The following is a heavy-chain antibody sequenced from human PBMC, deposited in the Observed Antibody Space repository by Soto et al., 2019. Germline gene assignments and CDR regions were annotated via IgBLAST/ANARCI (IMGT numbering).Heavy chain of an antibody. CDR2: ISYDGSNK. D-gene: IGHD2-15*01. J-gene: IGHJ6*01. CDR3: AKDLEGSCSGGSCFYGMDV. V-gene: IGHV3-30*18. CDR1: GFTFSSYL. Sequence: WGSLRFPCVSGGFTFSSYLMHWVRQAPDKGLEWVAVISYDGSNKYYADSVKGRFTISRDNSKNTLYLQMNSLRAEDTAVYYCAKDLEGSCSGGSCFYGMDVWGQGTTVTVSS.